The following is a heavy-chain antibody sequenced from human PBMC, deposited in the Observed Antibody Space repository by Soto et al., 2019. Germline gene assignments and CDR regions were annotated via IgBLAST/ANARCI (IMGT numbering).Heavy chain of an antibody. V-gene: IGHV3-23*01. CDR3: AKDIGYCSGGSCYSGAFDI. D-gene: IGHD2-15*01. CDR1: GFTLSSYA. J-gene: IGHJ3*02. Sequence: GGSLRLSCAASGFTLSSYAMSWVRQAPGKGLEWVSAISGSGGSTYYADSVKGRFTISRDNSKNTLYLQMNSLRAEDTAVYYCAKDIGYCSGGSCYSGAFDIWGQGTMVTVSS. CDR2: ISGSGGST.